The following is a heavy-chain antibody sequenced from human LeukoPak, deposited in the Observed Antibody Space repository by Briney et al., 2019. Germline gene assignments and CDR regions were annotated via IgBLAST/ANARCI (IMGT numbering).Heavy chain of an antibody. CDR3: ARHDKGFDY. J-gene: IGHJ4*02. CDR2: IYSSGTI. D-gene: IGHD3-22*01. CDR1: GGSISSGNYY. V-gene: IGHV4-61*09. Sequence: PSQTLSLTCTVSGGSISSGNYYWSWIRQPPGKGLEWLGYIYSSGTINFNPSLKSRLTMSVDTSKNQFSLKLSSVTAADTAVYYCARHDKGFDYWGQGTLVTVSA.